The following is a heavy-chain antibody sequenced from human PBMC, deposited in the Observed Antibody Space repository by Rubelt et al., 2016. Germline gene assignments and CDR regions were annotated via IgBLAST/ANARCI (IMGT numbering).Heavy chain of an antibody. J-gene: IGHJ4*02. CDR2: TSYNGSHK. CDR1: GFTFSNYG. D-gene: IGHD1-26*01. V-gene: IGHV3-30*19. Sequence: VRLLESGGGLVQPGRSLRLSCAASGFTFSNYGMHWVRQTPGKGLEWVAVTSYNGSHKYYADSVKGRFTISRDNSRKTLLLQRNSLRTEDTAVYHCARGNSGSYFSYPYDYWGQGTLVTASS. CDR3: ARGNSGSYFSYPYDY.